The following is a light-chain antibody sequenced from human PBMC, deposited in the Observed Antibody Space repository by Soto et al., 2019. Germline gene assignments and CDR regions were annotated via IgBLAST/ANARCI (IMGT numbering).Light chain of an antibody. CDR3: QQFNPYSLTWT. J-gene: IGKJ1*01. CDR1: QSISVW. V-gene: IGKV1-5*03. CDR2: SAS. Sequence: DILMTQSHSTLSASVGDRVTITCRASQSISVWLAWYQQKPGKAPKLLIYSASSLESGVPSRFSGSGSGTEFTLTISSLQPDDFATYYCQQFNPYSLTWTFGQGTKVEI.